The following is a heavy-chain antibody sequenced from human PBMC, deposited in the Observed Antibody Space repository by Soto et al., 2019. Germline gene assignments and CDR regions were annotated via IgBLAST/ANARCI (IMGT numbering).Heavy chain of an antibody. CDR1: GFTFSNYW. V-gene: IGHV3-74*02. CDR3: ARGDCVGGTCYSLARSFYYYMDV. CDR2: INSDGSVS. D-gene: IGHD2-15*01. J-gene: IGHJ6*03. Sequence: EVQLVESGGGLVQPGGSLRLSCAASGFTFSNYWMYWVRQAPGKGLEWVSRINSDGSVSSYADSVKGRLTISRDNVKNTLYLQMDSRRAEDTAVYYCARGDCVGGTCYSLARSFYYYMDVWGKGTTVTVFS.